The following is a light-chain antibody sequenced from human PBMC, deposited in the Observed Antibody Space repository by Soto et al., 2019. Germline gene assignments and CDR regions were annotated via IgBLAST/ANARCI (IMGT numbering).Light chain of an antibody. J-gene: IGKJ1*01. Sequence: IRMTQSPSSLSAYTGDRVTITCRASQGISSYLAWYQQKPGKAPKLLIYAASTLQSGVPSRFSGSGSGTDFTLTISCLQSEDVATYYCQQYYSYPRTFGQGTKVDIK. CDR2: AAS. V-gene: IGKV1-8*01. CDR3: QQYYSYPRT. CDR1: QGISSY.